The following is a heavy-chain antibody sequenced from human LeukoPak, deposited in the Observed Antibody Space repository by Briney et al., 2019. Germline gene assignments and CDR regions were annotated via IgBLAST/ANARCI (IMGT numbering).Heavy chain of an antibody. CDR2: IYPGDSDT. CDR3: ARPPFI. J-gene: IGHJ3*02. Sequence: GESLKISCKGSGSTFSGNWIGWVRQMPGKGLEWMGIIYPGDSDTRYSPSFQGQVTISVDKPISTAYLQWSSLKASDTAMYYCARPPFIWGQGTMVTVSS. V-gene: IGHV5-51*01. CDR1: GSTFSGNW.